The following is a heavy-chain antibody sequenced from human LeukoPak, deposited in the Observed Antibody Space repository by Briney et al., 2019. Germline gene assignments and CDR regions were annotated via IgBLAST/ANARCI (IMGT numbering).Heavy chain of an antibody. CDR1: GGSISSYY. CDR2: IYYSGST. J-gene: IGHJ4*02. D-gene: IGHD3-22*01. V-gene: IGHV4-59*01. CDR3: ARGADGFWWNIEGYYYDSSGSALGFDY. Sequence: PSETLSLTCTVSGGSISSYYWSWIRQPPGKGLEWIGYIYYSGSTNYNPSLKSRVTISVDTSKNQFSLKLSSVTAADTAVYYCARGADGFWWNIEGYYYDSSGSALGFDYWGQGTLVTVSS.